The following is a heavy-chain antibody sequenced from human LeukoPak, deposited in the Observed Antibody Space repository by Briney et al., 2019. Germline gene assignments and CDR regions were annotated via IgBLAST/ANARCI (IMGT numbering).Heavy chain of an antibody. V-gene: IGHV4-59*01. CDR2: IYYSGST. Sequence: SETLSLTCTVSGGSISSYYWSWIRQPPGKGLEWIGYIYYSGSTNYNPSLKSRVTISVDTSKNQFYLKLSSVTAADTAVYYCARGFLWFGELSLDYWGQGNLVTVSS. CDR1: GGSISSYY. D-gene: IGHD3-10*01. CDR3: ARGFLWFGELSLDY. J-gene: IGHJ4*02.